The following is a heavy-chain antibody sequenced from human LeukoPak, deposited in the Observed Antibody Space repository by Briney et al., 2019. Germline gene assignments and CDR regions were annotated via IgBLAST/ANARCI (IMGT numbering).Heavy chain of an antibody. D-gene: IGHD4-11*01. V-gene: IGHV4-39*01. Sequence: SETLSLTCTVSGGSISSSSYYWGWIRQPPGKGLEGIGSIYYSGSTYYNPSLKSRVTISVDTSKNQFSLKLSSVTAADTAVYYCARGLADYSNYPSLDYWGQGTLVTVSS. CDR1: GGSISSSSYY. CDR3: ARGLADYSNYPSLDY. J-gene: IGHJ4*02. CDR2: IYYSGST.